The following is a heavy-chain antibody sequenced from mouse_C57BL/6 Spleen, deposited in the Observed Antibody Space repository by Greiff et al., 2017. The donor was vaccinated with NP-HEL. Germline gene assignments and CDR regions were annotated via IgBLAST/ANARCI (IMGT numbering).Heavy chain of an antibody. J-gene: IGHJ4*01. CDR2: IYPGDGDT. CDR3: ARSYYDYDGAYAMDY. D-gene: IGHD2-4*01. Sequence: QVQLQQSGPELVKPGASVKISCKASGYAFSSSWMNWVKQRPGQGLEWIGRIYPGDGDTNYNGKFKGKATLTADKSSSTAYMQLSSLTSEDSAVYFCARSYYDYDGAYAMDYWGQGTSVTVSS. CDR1: GYAFSSSW. V-gene: IGHV1-82*01.